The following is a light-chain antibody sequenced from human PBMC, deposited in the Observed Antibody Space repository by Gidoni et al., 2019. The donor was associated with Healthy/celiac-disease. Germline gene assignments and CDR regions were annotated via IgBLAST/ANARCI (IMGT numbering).Light chain of an antibody. CDR3: MQALQTPIT. V-gene: IGKV2-28*01. CDR2: LGS. J-gene: IGKJ5*01. Sequence: DVVMTQSPLSLPVTPGEPASISCRSSQSLLHSNGYDYLDWYLQKPGQSPQLLIYLGSNRASGVPDRFSGSGSGKDFTLKISRVEAEDVGIYYCMQALQTPITFGQGTRLDIK. CDR1: QSLLHSNGYDY.